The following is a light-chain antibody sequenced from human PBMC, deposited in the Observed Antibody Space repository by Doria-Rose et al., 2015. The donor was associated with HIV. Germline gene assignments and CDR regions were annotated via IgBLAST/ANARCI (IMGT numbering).Light chain of an antibody. V-gene: IGKV1-9*01. CDR2: GAS. Sequence: TQSPSFLSASVGVRVTITCRASQGISRYLAWYQQKPGKAPTLLIFGASTLQSGIPSRFSGSGSGTEFTLTISSLQPEDFATYDCQQFDSFPRTCGQGPKLELK. J-gene: IGKJ1*01. CDR3: QQFDSFPRT. CDR1: QGISRY.